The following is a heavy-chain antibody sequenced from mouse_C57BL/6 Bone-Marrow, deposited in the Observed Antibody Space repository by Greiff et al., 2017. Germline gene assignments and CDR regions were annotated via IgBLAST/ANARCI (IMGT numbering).Heavy chain of an antibody. D-gene: IGHD1-1*01. CDR3: ARDRYYGSSYSAMDY. V-gene: IGHV3-6*01. CDR2: ISYDGSN. CDR1: GYSITSGYY. Sequence: DVQLQESGPGLVKPSQSLSLTCSVTGYSITSGYYWHWIRQFPGNKLEWMGYISYDGSNNYNPSLKNRIAITRDTSKNQFFLKLNSVTTEDTATYYCARDRYYGSSYSAMDYWGQGTSVTVSS. J-gene: IGHJ4*01.